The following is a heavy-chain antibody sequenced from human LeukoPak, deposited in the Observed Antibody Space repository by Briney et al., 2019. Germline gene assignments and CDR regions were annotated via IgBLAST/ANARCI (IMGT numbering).Heavy chain of an antibody. CDR1: GGSISSGGYY. D-gene: IGHD4-17*01. V-gene: IGHV4-31*03. CDR2: IYYSGST. CDR3: ARSMTTVTDDAFDI. J-gene: IGHJ3*02. Sequence: PSQTLSLTCTVSGGSISSGGYYWSWNRQHPGKGLEWIGYIYYSGSTYYNPSLKSRVTISVDTSKNQFSLKLSSVTAADTAVYYCARSMTTVTDDAFDIWGQGTMVTVSS.